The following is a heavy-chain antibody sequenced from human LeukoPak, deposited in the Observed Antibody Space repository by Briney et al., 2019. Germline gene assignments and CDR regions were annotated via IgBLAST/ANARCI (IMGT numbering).Heavy chain of an antibody. CDR3: ARDLPPAPWNGMDV. D-gene: IGHD2-2*01. CDR2: IYSGGST. V-gene: IGHV3-53*01. Sequence: GGSLRLSCAASGLTVSSNYMSWVRQAPGKRLEWVSVIYSGGSTYYADSVKGRFTISRDNSKNTLYLQMNSLRPEDTAVYYCARDLPPAPWNGMDVWGQGTTVTVSS. J-gene: IGHJ6*02. CDR1: GLTVSSNY.